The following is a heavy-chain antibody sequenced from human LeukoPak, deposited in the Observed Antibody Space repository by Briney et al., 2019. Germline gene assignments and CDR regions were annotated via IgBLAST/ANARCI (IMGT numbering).Heavy chain of an antibody. D-gene: IGHD3-22*01. CDR1: GFTFSSYS. CDR2: ISSSSSYI. CDR3: AREDSSGYYSTTSNSDY. J-gene: IGHJ4*02. Sequence: AGGSLRLSXAASGFTFSSYSMNWVRQAPGKGLEWVSSISSSSSYIYYADSVKGRFTISRDNAKNSLYLQMNSLRAEDTAVYYCAREDSSGYYSTTSNSDYWGQGTLVTVSS. V-gene: IGHV3-21*01.